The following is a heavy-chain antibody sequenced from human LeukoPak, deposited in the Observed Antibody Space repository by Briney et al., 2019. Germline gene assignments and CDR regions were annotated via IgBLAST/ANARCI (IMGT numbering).Heavy chain of an antibody. V-gene: IGHV1-8*01. Sequence: ASVTVSCKASGYTFTSYDINWVRQATGQGLEWMGWMNPNSGNTGYAQKFQGRVTMTRNTSISTAYMELSSLGSEDTAVYYCARKIPNYYDSSGYDYWGQGTLVTVSS. CDR2: MNPNSGNT. D-gene: IGHD3-22*01. CDR1: GYTFTSYD. J-gene: IGHJ4*02. CDR3: ARKIPNYYDSSGYDY.